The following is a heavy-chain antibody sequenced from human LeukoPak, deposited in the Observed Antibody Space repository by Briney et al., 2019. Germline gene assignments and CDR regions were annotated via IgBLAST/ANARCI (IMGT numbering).Heavy chain of an antibody. CDR3: ARVLRTTGSLPYYYYYYMDV. V-gene: IGHV3-7*01. CDR1: GFTFSNYW. CDR2: IKQDGSEK. J-gene: IGHJ6*03. D-gene: IGHD1-7*01. Sequence: GGSLRLSCAASGFTFSNYWMSWVRQAPGKGPEWVANIKQDGSEKYYVDSVKGRFTISRDNAKNSLYLQMNSLRAEDTAVYYCARVLRTTGSLPYYYYYYMDVWGKGTTVTVSS.